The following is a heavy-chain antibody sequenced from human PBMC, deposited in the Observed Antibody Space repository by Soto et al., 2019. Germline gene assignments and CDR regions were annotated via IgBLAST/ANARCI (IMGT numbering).Heavy chain of an antibody. Sequence: GGSLRLSCAASGFTFINYAMSWVRHAPGEGLEWVSTISGNGANTHYADSVKGRFSISRDNSKNTLYIQMNSLRAEDTAVYYCAKDYGSSRYFFDYWGQGALGTVSS. D-gene: IGHD6-19*01. CDR3: AKDYGSSRYFFDY. CDR1: GFTFINYA. J-gene: IGHJ4*02. V-gene: IGHV3-23*01. CDR2: ISGNGANT.